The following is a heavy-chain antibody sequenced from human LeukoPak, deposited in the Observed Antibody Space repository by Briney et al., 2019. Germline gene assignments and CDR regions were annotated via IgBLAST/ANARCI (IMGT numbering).Heavy chain of an antibody. CDR1: GGSISSSSYY. CDR3: ARHYPHMDV. Sequence: PSETLSLTCTVSGGSISSSSYYWGWIRQPPGKGLEWIGSIYYSGSAYYNPSLKSRVTISVDTSKNQFSLRLSSVTAADTAVYYCARHYPHMDVWGKGTTVTVSS. CDR2: IYYSGSA. V-gene: IGHV4-39*01. D-gene: IGHD3-16*02. J-gene: IGHJ6*03.